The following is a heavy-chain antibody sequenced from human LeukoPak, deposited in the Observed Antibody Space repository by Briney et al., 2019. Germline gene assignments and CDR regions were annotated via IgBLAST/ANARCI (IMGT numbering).Heavy chain of an antibody. Sequence: SETLSLTCAVSGGSISSGGYSWSWIRQPPGKGLEWIGYIYHSGSTYYNPSLKSRVTISVDGSKNQFSLKLSSVTAADTAVYYCARVRYDSSGYYVVFDYWGQGTLVTVSS. CDR1: GGSISSGGYS. D-gene: IGHD3-22*01. CDR3: ARVRYDSSGYYVVFDY. CDR2: IYHSGST. V-gene: IGHV4-30-2*01. J-gene: IGHJ4*02.